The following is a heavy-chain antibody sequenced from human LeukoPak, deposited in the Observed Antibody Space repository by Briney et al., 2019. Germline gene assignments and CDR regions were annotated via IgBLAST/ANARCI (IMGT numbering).Heavy chain of an antibody. CDR2: IFNTGSA. J-gene: IGHJ6*03. D-gene: IGHD5-18*01. CDR1: GVSMSSYY. V-gene: IGHV4-59*01. Sequence: SETLSLTCTVSGVSMSSYYWSWIRQVPGKGLEYVGYIFNTGSATYNPSLESRVTISVDTSKNQISLKLSAVTAADTAIYYCARTMESGYSYGYYYYYMDVWGKGTTVTISS. CDR3: ARTMESGYSYGYYYYYMDV.